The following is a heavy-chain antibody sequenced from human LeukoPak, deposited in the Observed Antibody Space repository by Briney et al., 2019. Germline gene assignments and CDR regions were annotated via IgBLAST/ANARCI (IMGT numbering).Heavy chain of an antibody. CDR2: ISAYNGNT. Sequence: ASVKVSCKASGYTFTSDGISWVRQAPGQGLEWMGWISAYNGNTTYAQKLQGRVTMTTDTSTSTAYMELRSLRSDDTAVYYCAREIWSGYSIANYYYYYYMDVWGKGTTVTASS. CDR1: GYTFTSDG. CDR3: AREIWSGYSIANYYYYYYMDV. J-gene: IGHJ6*03. D-gene: IGHD3-3*01. V-gene: IGHV1-18*01.